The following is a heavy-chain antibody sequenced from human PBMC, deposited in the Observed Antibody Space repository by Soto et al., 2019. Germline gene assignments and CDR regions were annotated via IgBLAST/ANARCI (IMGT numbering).Heavy chain of an antibody. J-gene: IGHJ6*02. D-gene: IGHD6-19*01. CDR3: ARAPGAVNSYAGVDV. CDR2: ISDGGSYT. CDR1: GFIFSDYY. V-gene: IGHV3-11*05. Sequence: LSCVASGFIFSDYYMAWIRRAPGKGLEWVSYISDGGSYTNHGNSVRGRVSVSRDDARNSLYLQINNLRVEDTGVYYCARAPGAVNSYAGVDVWGQGTTVTVSS.